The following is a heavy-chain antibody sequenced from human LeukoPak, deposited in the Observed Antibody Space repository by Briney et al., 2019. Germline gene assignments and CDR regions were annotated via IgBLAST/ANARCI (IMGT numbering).Heavy chain of an antibody. CDR3: ARDQVRYSSGWTSGGY. Sequence: ASVKVSCKASGYTFTSYDINWVRQATGQGLEWMGWMNPNSGNTGYAQKFQGRVTMTRNTSISTAYMELSSLRSEDTGVYYCARDQVRYSSGWTSGGYWGQGTLVTVSS. V-gene: IGHV1-8*01. CDR2: MNPNSGNT. D-gene: IGHD6-19*01. CDR1: GYTFTSYD. J-gene: IGHJ4*02.